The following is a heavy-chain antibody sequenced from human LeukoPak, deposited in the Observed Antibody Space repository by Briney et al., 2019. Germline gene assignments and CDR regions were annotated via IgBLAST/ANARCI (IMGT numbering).Heavy chain of an antibody. J-gene: IGHJ4*02. D-gene: IGHD6-19*01. CDR2: IIPIFGTA. CDR3: ARDLGSCWYNF. Sequence: SVKVSCTASGGTFSSYAISWVRQAPGQGLERMGGIIPIFGTANYAQKFQGRVTITADESTSTAYMELSSLRSEDTAVYYCARDLGSCWYNFWGQGTLVTVSS. CDR1: GGTFSSYA. V-gene: IGHV1-69*13.